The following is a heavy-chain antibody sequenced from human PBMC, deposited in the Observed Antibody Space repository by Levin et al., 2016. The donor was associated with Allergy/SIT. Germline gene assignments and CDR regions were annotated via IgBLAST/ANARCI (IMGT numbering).Heavy chain of an antibody. D-gene: IGHD1-7*01. CDR2: ISGSGGST. J-gene: IGHJ4*02. V-gene: IGHV3-23*01. Sequence: WIRQPPGKGLEWVSAISGSGGSTYYADSVKGRFTISRDNSKNTLYLQMNSLRAEDTAVYYCAKSGWGRELPGFDYWGQGTLVTVSS. CDR3: AKSGWGRELPGFDY.